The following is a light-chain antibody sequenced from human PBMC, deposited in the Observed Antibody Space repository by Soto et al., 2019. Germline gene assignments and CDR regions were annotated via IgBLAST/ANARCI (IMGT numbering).Light chain of an antibody. CDR1: QSISGY. CDR3: QQSDSMPWT. Sequence: DIQMTQSRSSLSASVGDRFTITCRASQSISGYLNWYQKKSGQAPRLLMYAASSLQSGVPSRFSGSGSGTDFTLTICRLQPEDSATYYCQQSDSMPWTFGQGTKVDVK. V-gene: IGKV1-39*01. CDR2: AAS. J-gene: IGKJ1*01.